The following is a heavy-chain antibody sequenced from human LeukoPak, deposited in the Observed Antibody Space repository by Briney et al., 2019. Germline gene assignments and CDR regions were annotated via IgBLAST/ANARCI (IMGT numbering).Heavy chain of an antibody. CDR1: VFTFSRYW. J-gene: IGHJ4*02. CDR3: ARDRYHGSGGPEVHSY. V-gene: IGHV3-7*01. CDR2: IWQVGSEK. Sequence: RGSLRLSCAASVFTFSRYWMSWGRHAPEEGLEWVANIWQVGSEKYYMDSVKGRFTISRDNAKNSLYLQMNSLRAEDTAVYYCARDRYHGSGGPEVHSYWGQGTLVTVSS. D-gene: IGHD3-10*01.